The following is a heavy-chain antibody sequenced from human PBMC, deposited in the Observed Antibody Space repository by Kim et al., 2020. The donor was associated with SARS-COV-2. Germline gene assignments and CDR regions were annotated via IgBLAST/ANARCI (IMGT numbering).Heavy chain of an antibody. CDR2: ISSSSSYI. D-gene: IGHD3-9*01. CDR1: GFTFSSYS. CDR3: ARDDYDIDGDYYYGMDV. V-gene: IGHV3-21*04. J-gene: IGHJ6*02. Sequence: GGSLRLSCAASGFTFSSYSMNWVRQAPGKGLEWVSSISSSSSYIYYADSVKGRFTISRDNAKNSLYLQMNSLRAEDTAVYYCARDDYDIDGDYYYGMDVWGQGTTVTVSS.